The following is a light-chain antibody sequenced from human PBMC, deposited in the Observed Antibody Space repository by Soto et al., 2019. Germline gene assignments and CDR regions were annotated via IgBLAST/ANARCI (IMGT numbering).Light chain of an antibody. V-gene: IGKV1-39*01. CDR2: AAS. J-gene: IGKJ1*01. Sequence: PMTPSLSSLSASVVDRVTITYRASQSIVTYLNWYLQKPGKAPNLLIYAASNLQSGVPSRFSGSGSGTDFTLTISSLQPEDFATYFCQQSYSTPPWTFGQGTKVDI. CDR1: QSIVTY. CDR3: QQSYSTPPWT.